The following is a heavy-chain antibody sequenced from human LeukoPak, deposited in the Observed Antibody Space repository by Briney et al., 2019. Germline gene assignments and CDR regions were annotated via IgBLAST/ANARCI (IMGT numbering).Heavy chain of an antibody. CDR1: GFTFSSYA. CDR3: ARDAKRLNEFGAFDI. V-gene: IGHV3-64*01. D-gene: IGHD3-16*01. Sequence: GGSLRLSCAASGFTFSSYAMHWVRQAPGKGLEYVSAISSNGGSTYYANSVKGRFTISRDNSKNTLYLQMGSLRAEDMAVYYCARDAKRLNEFGAFDIWGQGTMVIVSS. CDR2: ISSNGGST. J-gene: IGHJ3*02.